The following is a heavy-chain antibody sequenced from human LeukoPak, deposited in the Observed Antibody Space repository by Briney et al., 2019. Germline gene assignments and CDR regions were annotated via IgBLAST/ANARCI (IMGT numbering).Heavy chain of an antibody. D-gene: IGHD5-24*01. CDR2: ISAYNGNT. Sequence: SVKVSCKASGYTFTSYGISWVRQAPGQGLEWMGWISAYNGNTNYAQKLQGRVTMTTDTSTSAAYMELRSLRSDDTAVYYCARDRMMATSWFDPWGQGTLVTVSS. J-gene: IGHJ5*02. V-gene: IGHV1-18*01. CDR1: GYTFTSYG. CDR3: ARDRMMATSWFDP.